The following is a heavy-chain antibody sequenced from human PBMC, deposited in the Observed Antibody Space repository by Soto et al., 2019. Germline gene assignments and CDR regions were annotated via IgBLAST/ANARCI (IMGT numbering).Heavy chain of an antibody. J-gene: IGHJ5*02. V-gene: IGHV3-74*01. CDR2: IKSDGSST. D-gene: IGHD2-8*01. Sequence: GGSLRDSWGASGGTLRRCWMLGVRQAPGKGLVWVSRIKSDGSSTSYADSVKGRFTISSDNAKNTLYLQLNSLRAEDTAVCYCARDWFLIVRRPPSSTPYP. CDR1: GGTLRRCW. CDR3: ARDWFLIVRRPPSSTPYP.